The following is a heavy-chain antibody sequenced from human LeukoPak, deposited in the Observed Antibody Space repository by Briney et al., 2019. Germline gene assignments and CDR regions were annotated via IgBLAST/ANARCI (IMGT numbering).Heavy chain of an antibody. CDR2: INRSGRT. CDR1: GGSFSSYY. J-gene: IGHJ4*02. D-gene: IGHD3-16*01. V-gene: IGHV4-34*01. CDR3: ACTAYYDTPRVNDY. Sequence: SETLSLTCAVYGGSFSSYYWSWIRQPPGEGLQWIGEINRSGRTNCNPSLASRVTISADTSNNQFSLKLTSVTAADTAVYYCACTAYYDTPRVNDYWGQGTLVTVSS.